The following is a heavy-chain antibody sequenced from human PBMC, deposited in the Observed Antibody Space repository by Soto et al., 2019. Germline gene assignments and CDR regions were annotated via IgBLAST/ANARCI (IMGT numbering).Heavy chain of an antibody. CDR2: TYQSGSA. V-gene: IGHV4-30-2*06. J-gene: IGHJ6*02. CDR1: GGSISSGGYS. CDR3: ARDYYGMDV. Sequence: PSETLSLTCTVSGGSISSGGYSWTWIRQSPGKGLEWIGYTYQSGSAYYNPSLKSRVTISVDRSKNQFSLNLTSVTAADTAVYYCARDYYGMDVWGQGXTVTVSS.